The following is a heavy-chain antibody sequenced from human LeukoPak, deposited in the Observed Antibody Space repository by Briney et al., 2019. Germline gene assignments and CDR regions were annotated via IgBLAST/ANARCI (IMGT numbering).Heavy chain of an antibody. CDR1: GGTFSSYA. J-gene: IGHJ4*02. CDR3: ASDHYDGAGSRGLEVDY. D-gene: IGHD3-10*01. V-gene: IGHV1-69*06. Sequence: SVKASCKASGGTFSSYAISWVRQAPGQGLEWMGGIIPIFGTANYAQKFQGRVTITADKSTSTAYMELSSLRSEDAAVYYCASDHYDGAGSRGLEVDYWGQGALVTVSS. CDR2: IIPIFGTA.